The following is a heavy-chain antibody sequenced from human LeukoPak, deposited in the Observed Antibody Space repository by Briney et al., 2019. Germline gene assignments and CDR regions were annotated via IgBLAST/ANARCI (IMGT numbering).Heavy chain of an antibody. CDR2: IYYSGST. J-gene: IGHJ4*02. Sequence: KASETLSLTCTVSGGSISSYYWSWIRPPPGKGLEWIGYIYYSGSTNYNPSLKSRVTISVDTSKNQFSLKLSSVTAADTAVYYCARHERDGYNLDYWGQGTLVTVSS. CDR3: ARHERDGYNLDY. V-gene: IGHV4-59*08. CDR1: GGSISSYY. D-gene: IGHD5-24*01.